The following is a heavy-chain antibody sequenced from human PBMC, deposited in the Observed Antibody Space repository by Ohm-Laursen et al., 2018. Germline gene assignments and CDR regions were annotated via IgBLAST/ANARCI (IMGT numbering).Heavy chain of an antibody. Sequence: GTLSLTCTVSGGSVSSGSYYWSWIRQPPGKGLEWIGYIYYSGSTNYNPSLKSRVTISVDTSKNQFSLKLSSVTAADTAVYYCARDKYYYDSSGYHPPYYFDYWGQGTLVTVSS. V-gene: IGHV4-61*01. D-gene: IGHD3-22*01. CDR1: GGSVSSGSYY. CDR2: IYYSGST. CDR3: ARDKYYYDSSGYHPPYYFDY. J-gene: IGHJ4*02.